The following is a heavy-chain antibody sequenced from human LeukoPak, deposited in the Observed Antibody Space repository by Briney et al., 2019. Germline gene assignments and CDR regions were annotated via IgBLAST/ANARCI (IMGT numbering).Heavy chain of an antibody. CDR1: GGSFSGYY. CDR3: ARGRSGYYSRGGDLDY. Sequence: SSETLSLTCAVYGGSFSGYYWTWIRQPPGKGLGWIGEINHRGGTNYNPSLKSRVTISVDTSRSQFSLNLTSVTAADTAVYYCARGRSGYYSRGGDLDYWGQGTLVTVSS. V-gene: IGHV4-34*01. J-gene: IGHJ4*02. D-gene: IGHD3-22*01. CDR2: INHRGGT.